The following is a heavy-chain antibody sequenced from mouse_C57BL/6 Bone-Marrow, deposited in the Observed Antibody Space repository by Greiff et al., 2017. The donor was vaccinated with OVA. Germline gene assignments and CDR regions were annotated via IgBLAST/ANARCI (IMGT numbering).Heavy chain of an antibody. CDR1: GFTFSSYA. V-gene: IGHV5-4*03. J-gene: IGHJ3*01. CDR3: ARSPYGLFAY. Sequence: EVKLMESGGGLVKPGGSLKLSCAASGFTFSSYAMSWVRQTPEKRLEWVATISDGGSYTFYPDNVKGRFTISRDNAKNNLYLQMSQLKSEDTAMYYCARSPYGLFAYWGQGTLVTVSA. D-gene: IGHD1-1*02. CDR2: ISDGGSYT.